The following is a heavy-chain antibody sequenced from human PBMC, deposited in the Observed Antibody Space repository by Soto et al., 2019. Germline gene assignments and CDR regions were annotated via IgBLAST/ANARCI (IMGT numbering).Heavy chain of an antibody. Sequence: GGSLRLSCAASGFTFSSYAMSWVRQAPGKGLEWVSAISGSGGSTYYADSVKGRFTISRDNSKNTLYLQMNSLRAEDTAVYYCAKSRADILIAVYYFDYWGQGTLVTVSS. CDR2: ISGSGGST. V-gene: IGHV3-23*01. CDR1: GFTFSSYA. CDR3: AKSRADILIAVYYFDY. J-gene: IGHJ4*02. D-gene: IGHD2-21*01.